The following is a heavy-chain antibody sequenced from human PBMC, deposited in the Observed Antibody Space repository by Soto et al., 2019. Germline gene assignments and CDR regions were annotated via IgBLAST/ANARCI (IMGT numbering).Heavy chain of an antibody. Sequence: SETLSLTCTVSGGSISSGDYYWSWIRQPPGKGLEWIGYIYYSGSTYYNPSLKSRVTISVDTSKNQFSLKLSSVTAADTAVYYCARGGHDSSGYYPPNFDYWGQGTLVTVSS. D-gene: IGHD3-22*01. V-gene: IGHV4-30-4*01. J-gene: IGHJ4*02. CDR3: ARGGHDSSGYYPPNFDY. CDR1: GGSISSGDYY. CDR2: IYYSGST.